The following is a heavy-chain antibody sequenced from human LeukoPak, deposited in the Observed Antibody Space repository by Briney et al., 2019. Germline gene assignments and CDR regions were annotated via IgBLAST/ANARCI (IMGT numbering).Heavy chain of an antibody. CDR2: IYYSGST. CDR3: ARVEIGEWSVSGAFDI. D-gene: IGHD5-24*01. V-gene: IGHV4-59*12. CDR1: GGSISNYY. Sequence: SETLSLTCTVSGGSISNYYWSWIRQPPGKELEWIGYIYYSGSTTYNPSLKSRVTMSLDTSKNQFSLKLSSVTAADTAVYYCARVEIGEWSVSGAFDIWGQGTMVTVSS. J-gene: IGHJ3*02.